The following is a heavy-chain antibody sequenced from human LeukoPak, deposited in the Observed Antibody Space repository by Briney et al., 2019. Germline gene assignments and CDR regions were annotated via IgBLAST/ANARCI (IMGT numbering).Heavy chain of an antibody. CDR1: GYTLTGYY. V-gene: IGHV1-2*02. D-gene: IGHD6-13*01. Sequence: ASVKVSCKASGYTLTGYYKHWVRQAPGQGLEWMGWINPNSGGTNYAQKFQGRVTMTRDTSISTAYMELSRLRSDDTAVYYCAKAAAGSQHSYYYYYYLDVWGTGTTVTISS. CDR2: INPNSGGT. CDR3: AKAAAGSQHSYYYYYYLDV. J-gene: IGHJ6*03.